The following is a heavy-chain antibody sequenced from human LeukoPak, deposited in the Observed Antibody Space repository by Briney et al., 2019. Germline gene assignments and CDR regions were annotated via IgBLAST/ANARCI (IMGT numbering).Heavy chain of an antibody. D-gene: IGHD3-10*01. J-gene: IGHJ6*03. CDR1: GFTFSGSA. Sequence: GGSLRLSCAASGFTFSGSAMHWVRQASGKGLEWVGRNRSKANSYATAYAASVKGRFTISRDDSKNTAYLQMNSLKTEDTAVYYCTIQWFGDTSPRYYYYMDVWGKGTTVTVSS. CDR3: TIQWFGDTSPRYYYYMDV. CDR2: NRSKANSYAT. V-gene: IGHV3-73*01.